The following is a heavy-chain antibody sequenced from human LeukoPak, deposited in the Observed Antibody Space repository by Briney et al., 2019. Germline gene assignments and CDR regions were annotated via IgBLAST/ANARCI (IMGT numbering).Heavy chain of an antibody. CDR3: ARDVDLLMDV. Sequence: GDSVKVSCKASGYTFTSKGLSWVRKVPGQVLEWMGWISTFRHNTDYAQNFQGRLTLTTDTFTSTAYMELRSLRSDDTAVYYCARDVDLLMDVWGQGTTVSVSS. D-gene: IGHD3-9*01. J-gene: IGHJ6*02. CDR2: ISTFRHNT. CDR1: GYTFTSKG. V-gene: IGHV1-18*01.